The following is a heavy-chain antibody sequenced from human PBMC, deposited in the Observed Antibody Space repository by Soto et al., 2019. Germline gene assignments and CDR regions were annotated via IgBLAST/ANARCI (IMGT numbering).Heavy chain of an antibody. CDR1: GFTFSSYG. CDR2: IWYDGSNK. J-gene: IGHJ5*02. CDR3: ASDRKRKMYYYDSSGYYLGWFDT. Sequence: GGSLRRSCAASGFTFSSYGMHCVRQAPGEGLEWVAVIWYDGSNKYYADSVKGRFTISRDNSKNTLYLQMNSLRAEDTAVYYCASDRKRKMYYYDSSGYYLGWFDTWGQGTLVTVSS. V-gene: IGHV3-33*01. D-gene: IGHD3-22*01.